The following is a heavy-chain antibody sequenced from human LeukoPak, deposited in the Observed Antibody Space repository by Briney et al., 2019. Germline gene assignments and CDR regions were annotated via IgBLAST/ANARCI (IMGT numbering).Heavy chain of an antibody. J-gene: IGHJ4*02. CDR3: AKGGGSGTEFDY. CDR1: GFTFSSYG. V-gene: IGHV3-30*02. Sequence: PGGSLRLPCAASGFTFSSYGMHWVRQAPGKGLEWVAFIRYDGSNKYYADSVKGRFTISRDNSKNTLYLQMNSPRTEDTAVYYCAKGGGSGTEFDYWGQGTLVTVSS. D-gene: IGHD3-10*01. CDR2: IRYDGSNK.